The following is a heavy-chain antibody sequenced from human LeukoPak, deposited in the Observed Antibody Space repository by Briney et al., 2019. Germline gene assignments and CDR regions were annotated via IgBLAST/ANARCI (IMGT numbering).Heavy chain of an antibody. CDR3: ARDLTYYDSSGSLVD. V-gene: IGHV4-59*12. Sequence: SETLSLTCTVSGGSISSYYWSWIRQPPGKGLEWIGYIYYSGSTNYNPSLKSRVTISVDTSKNQFSLKLSSVTAADTAVYYCARDLTYYDSSGSLVDWGQGTMVTVSS. D-gene: IGHD3-22*01. CDR2: IYYSGST. CDR1: GGSISSYY. J-gene: IGHJ3*01.